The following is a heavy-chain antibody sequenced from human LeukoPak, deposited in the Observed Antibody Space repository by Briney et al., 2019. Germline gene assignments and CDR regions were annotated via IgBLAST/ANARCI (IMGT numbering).Heavy chain of an antibody. Sequence: GASVKVSCKASGYTFTSYGISWVRQAPGQGLEWMGGIIPIFGTANYAQKFQGRVTITADESTSTAYMELSSLRSEDTAVYYCATDSTGSPGYSYGPEGYWGQGTLVTVSS. CDR3: ATDSTGSPGYSYGPEGY. CDR2: IIPIFGTA. CDR1: GYTFTSYG. J-gene: IGHJ4*02. D-gene: IGHD5-18*01. V-gene: IGHV1-69*13.